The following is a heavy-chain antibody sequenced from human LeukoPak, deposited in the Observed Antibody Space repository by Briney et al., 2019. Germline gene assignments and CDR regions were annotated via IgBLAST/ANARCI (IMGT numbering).Heavy chain of an antibody. CDR1: GFTFTDSS. Sequence: ASVKVSCKASGFTFTDSSMQWVRQARGQPLEWIGWIVVGSGDTNYAQKFQERVTLTRDLSTSTAYMELRSLRLEDTAVYYCAPVSGWYSPSYCGQGTLVTVSS. D-gene: IGHD6-19*01. CDR2: IVVGSGDT. J-gene: IGHJ4*01. CDR3: APVSGWYSPSY. V-gene: IGHV1-58*02.